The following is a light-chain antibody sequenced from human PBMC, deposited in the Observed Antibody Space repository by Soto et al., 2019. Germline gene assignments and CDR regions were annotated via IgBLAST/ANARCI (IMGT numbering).Light chain of an antibody. CDR2: EVS. Sequence: QSVLTQPPSASGSPGQSVTISCTGTSSDVGGYNYVSWYQQHPGKAPKLMIYEVSKRPSGVPDRFSGSKSGNTASLTVSGLQAEDEADYYCSSYAGSNNFVVFGTGTKVNVL. J-gene: IGLJ1*01. CDR1: SSDVGGYNY. V-gene: IGLV2-8*01. CDR3: SSYAGSNNFVV.